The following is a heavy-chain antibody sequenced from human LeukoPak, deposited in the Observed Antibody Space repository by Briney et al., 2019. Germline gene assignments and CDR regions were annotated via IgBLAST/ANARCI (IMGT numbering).Heavy chain of an antibody. CDR3: ASPRYLGRYGMDV. D-gene: IGHD3-10*01. V-gene: IGHV3-7*03. Sequence: GGSLRLSCTASGFSFSSFWMSWVRQAPGKGLEWVANIKDDGSVKNHVDSLKGRFSISRDNARNSLYLQISSLRAEDTAVYYCASPRYLGRYGMDVWGQGTTVTVSS. CDR1: GFSFSSFW. J-gene: IGHJ6*02. CDR2: IKDDGSVK.